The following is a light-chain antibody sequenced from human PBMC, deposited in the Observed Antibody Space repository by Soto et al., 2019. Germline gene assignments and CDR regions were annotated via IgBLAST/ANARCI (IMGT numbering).Light chain of an antibody. CDR2: GAS. CDR1: QSVASN. Sequence: EIVMTQSPASLSVSPGDGATLSCRASQSVASNVAWYQQNPGQGPRLLIHGASTRAVGVTARFSGSGSGTDFTLTISSLQSEDFAVYYCQQYHNWPPQYTFGQGTKLQIK. J-gene: IGKJ2*01. CDR3: QQYHNWPPQYT. V-gene: IGKV3D-15*01.